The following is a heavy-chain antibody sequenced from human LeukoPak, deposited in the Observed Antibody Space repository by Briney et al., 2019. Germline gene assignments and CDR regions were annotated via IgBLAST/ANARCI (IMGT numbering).Heavy chain of an antibody. Sequence: PGGSLRLSCAASGFTFSSYSMNWVRQAPGKGLEWVSYISSSSSTIYYADSVKGRFTISRDNAKNSLYLQMNSQRAEDTAVYYCARDDWGSHFDYWGQGTLVTVSS. D-gene: IGHD7-27*01. V-gene: IGHV3-48*04. J-gene: IGHJ4*02. CDR3: ARDDWGSHFDY. CDR2: ISSSSSTI. CDR1: GFTFSSYS.